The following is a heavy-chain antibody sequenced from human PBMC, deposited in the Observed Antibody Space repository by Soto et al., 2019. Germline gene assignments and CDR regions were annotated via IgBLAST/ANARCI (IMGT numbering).Heavy chain of an antibody. CDR2: IYQSGKT. J-gene: IGHJ4*02. D-gene: IGHD2-2*01. CDR3: ARLYCSSVSCYSDY. Sequence: PSETLSLTCGVSGFPVSYGYYWGWIRQPPGKGLEWLGSIYQSGKTYYNPSLKSRLTLSMDTSKNEFSLGLRSVTAADTAVYFCARLYCSSVSCYSDYWGPGVLVTVSS. CDR1: GFPVSYGYY. V-gene: IGHV4-38-2*01.